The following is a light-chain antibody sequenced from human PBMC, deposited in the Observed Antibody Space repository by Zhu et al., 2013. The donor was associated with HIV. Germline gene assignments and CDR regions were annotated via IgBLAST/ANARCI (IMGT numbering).Light chain of an antibody. J-gene: IGLJ1*01. CDR1: SSNIARHF. V-gene: IGLV1-47*01. CDR2: RND. CDR3: ASWDDSLTGYV. Sequence: QSVLTQPPSASGTPGQRVTISCSGGSSNIARHFVYWYLHLPGTTPKLLIYRNDHRPSGVPDRFSGSKSGTSASLAISGLRSEDEAVYYCASWDDSLTGYVFGTGTKVSVL.